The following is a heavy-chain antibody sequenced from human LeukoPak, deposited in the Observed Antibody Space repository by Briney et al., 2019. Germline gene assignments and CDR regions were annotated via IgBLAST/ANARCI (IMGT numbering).Heavy chain of an antibody. CDR2: IRYDGSNK. D-gene: IGHD6-13*01. Sequence: GGSLRLSCAASGFTFSSYGMHWVRQAPGKGLEWVAFIRYDGSNKYYADSVKGRFTISRDNSKNTLYLQMNSLRAEDTAVYYCAKPRSYSSSWEFDYWGQGTLVTVSS. V-gene: IGHV3-30*02. J-gene: IGHJ4*02. CDR3: AKPRSYSSSWEFDY. CDR1: GFTFSSYG.